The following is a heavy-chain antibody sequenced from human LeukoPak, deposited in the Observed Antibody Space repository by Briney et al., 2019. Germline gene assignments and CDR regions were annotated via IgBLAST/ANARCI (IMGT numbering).Heavy chain of an antibody. CDR2: IYTSGST. J-gene: IGHJ5*02. V-gene: IGHV4-4*07. CDR1: GGSISSYY. Sequence: SETLSLTCTVSGGSISSYYWSWIRQPAGKGLEWIGRIYTSGSTNYNPSLKSRVTMSVDTSKNQFSLKLSSVTAADTAVYYCARVSGSYSLNWFDPWGQGTLVTVSS. CDR3: ARVSGSYSLNWFDP. D-gene: IGHD1-26*01.